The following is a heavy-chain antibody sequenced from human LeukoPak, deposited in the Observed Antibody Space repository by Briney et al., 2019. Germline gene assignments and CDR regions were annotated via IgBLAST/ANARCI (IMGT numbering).Heavy chain of an antibody. CDR2: IFYNGNT. Sequence: SETLSLTCTVSGGSISNYYWSWTRQSPGKGLEWIAYIFYNGNTNYNPSLKSRVTISVDTSKNQFSLKLSSVTAADTAVYYCARSGRIGASDSWGQGSLVTVSS. J-gene: IGHJ4*02. V-gene: IGHV4-59*01. CDR3: ARSGRIGASDS. CDR1: GGSISNYY. D-gene: IGHD1-14*01.